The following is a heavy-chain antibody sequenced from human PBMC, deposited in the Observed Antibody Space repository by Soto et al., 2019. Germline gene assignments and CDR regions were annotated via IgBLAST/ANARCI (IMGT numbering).Heavy chain of an antibody. V-gene: IGHV3-33*01. D-gene: IGHD5-18*01. Sequence: GGSLRLSCAASGFTSSRYGMHWVRQAPGKGLEWVAVIWYDGSNKYYADSVKGRFTISRDNSKNTLYLQMNSLRAEDTAVYYCARVSLNSYGQYFDYWGQGTLVTVSS. J-gene: IGHJ4*02. CDR1: GFTSSRYG. CDR2: IWYDGSNK. CDR3: ARVSLNSYGQYFDY.